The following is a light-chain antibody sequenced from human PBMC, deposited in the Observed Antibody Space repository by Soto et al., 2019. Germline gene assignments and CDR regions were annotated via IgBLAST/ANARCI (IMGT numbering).Light chain of an antibody. J-gene: IGKJ1*01. V-gene: IGKV3-15*01. CDR3: QQYNNWPPT. Sequence: EIVMTQSPATLSVSPGERATLSCRASQSVSSNLAWYQQKPGQAPSLLIYGASTRATGIPARFSGSGSGTEFTLTISSLQSEDFAVYYCQQYNNWPPTFGQGTKV. CDR2: GAS. CDR1: QSVSSN.